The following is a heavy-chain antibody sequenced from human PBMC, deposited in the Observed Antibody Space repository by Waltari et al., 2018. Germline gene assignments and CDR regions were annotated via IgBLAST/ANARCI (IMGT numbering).Heavy chain of an antibody. CDR2: IYSGGST. CDR1: GFTVSSNY. V-gene: IGHV3-53*01. CDR3: ARGFYSSSWYYFDY. D-gene: IGHD6-13*01. J-gene: IGHJ4*02. Sequence: EVQLVESGGDLIQPGGSLRLSCAASGFTVSSNYMSWVRQAPGKGLEWVSVIYSGGSTYYADSVKGRFTISRDNSKNTLYLQMNSLRAEDTAVYYCARGFYSSSWYYFDYWGQGTLVTVSS.